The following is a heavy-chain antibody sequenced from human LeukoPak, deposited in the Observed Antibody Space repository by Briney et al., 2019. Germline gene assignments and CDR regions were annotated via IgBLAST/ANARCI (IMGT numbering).Heavy chain of an antibody. Sequence: SETLSLTCAVYGGSLSGYYWSWIRQPPGKGLEWIGEINHSGSTNYNPSLKSRVTISVDTSKNQFSLKLSSVTAADTAVYYCARVVGWLWPDYWGQGTLVTVSS. CDR3: ARVVGWLWPDY. CDR1: GGSLSGYY. J-gene: IGHJ4*02. CDR2: INHSGST. V-gene: IGHV4-34*01. D-gene: IGHD3-22*01.